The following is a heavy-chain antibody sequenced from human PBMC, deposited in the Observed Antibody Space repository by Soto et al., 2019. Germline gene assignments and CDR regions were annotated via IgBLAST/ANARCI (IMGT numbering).Heavy chain of an antibody. Sequence: PSETLSLTCAVSGGSISSNNWWSWVRQAPGKGLEWIGEIHHRDGTNYNPSLKSRVTITVDKSKNQFSLKVRSVTAADTAVYSCACRVEDISYDYYGMDVWGQGTTVTVSS. D-gene: IGHD2-15*01. V-gene: IGHV4-4*02. CDR2: IHHRDGT. J-gene: IGHJ6*02. CDR3: ACRVEDISYDYYGMDV. CDR1: GGSISSNNW.